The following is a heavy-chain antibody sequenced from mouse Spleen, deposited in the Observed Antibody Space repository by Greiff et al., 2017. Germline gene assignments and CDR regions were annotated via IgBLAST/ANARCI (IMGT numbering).Heavy chain of an antibody. D-gene: IGHD2-5*01. J-gene: IGHJ1*03. V-gene: IGHV5-9-1*02. CDR3: TRGPYYSNYGYFDV. CDR2: ISSGGDYI. Sequence: EVQRVESGEGLVKPGGSLKLSCAASGFTFSSYAMSWVRQTPEKRLEWVAYISSGGDYIYYADTVKGRFTISRDNARNTLYLQMSSLKSEDTAMYYCTRGPYYSNYGYFDVWGTGTTVTVSS. CDR1: GFTFSSYA.